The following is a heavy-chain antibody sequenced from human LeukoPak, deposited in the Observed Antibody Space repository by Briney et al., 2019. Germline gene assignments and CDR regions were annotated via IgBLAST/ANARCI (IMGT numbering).Heavy chain of an antibody. CDR3: VKGYYSHYYFMDV. CDR2: FSVGGGT. D-gene: IGHD3-10*01. Sequence: GGSLRLSCAGSGFTFSSYAVSWVRQAPRKGLEWVSGFSVGGGTYYADSVKGRFTISRDNSKNTLDLQMNSLRAEDTALYYCVKGYYSHYYFMDVWGIGTTVTVSS. CDR1: GFTFSSYA. V-gene: IGHV3-23*01. J-gene: IGHJ6*03.